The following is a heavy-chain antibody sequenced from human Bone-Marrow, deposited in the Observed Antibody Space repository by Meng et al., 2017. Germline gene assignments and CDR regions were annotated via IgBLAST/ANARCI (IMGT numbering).Heavy chain of an antibody. V-gene: IGHV1-2*02. CDR3: AREGVVRGVTAKNLDY. J-gene: IGHJ4*02. CDR1: GYTFTGYY. CDR2: INPNSGGT. Sequence: ASVKVSCKASGYTFTGYYMHWVRQAPGQGLEWMGWINPNSGGTNYAQKFQGRVTMTRDTSISTAYMELSRLRSDDTAVYYCAREGVVRGVTAKNLDYWDQGTLVTVSS. D-gene: IGHD3-10*01.